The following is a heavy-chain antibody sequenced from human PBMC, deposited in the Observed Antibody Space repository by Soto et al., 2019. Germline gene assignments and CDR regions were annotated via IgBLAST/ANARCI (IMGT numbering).Heavy chain of an antibody. CDR3: AIDEGRDVSTFDY. V-gene: IGHV1-69*01. CDR2: IIPIFGTA. Sequence: QVQLVQSGAEVKTPGSSVKVSCKASGGIFTRYDIRWVRQAPGQGLEWMGAIIPIFGTANYARKFQGRVTITADATTRTAYMELSSLRSEDTAMYYCAIDEGRDVSTFDYWGQGTLVTVSS. J-gene: IGHJ4*02. CDR1: GGIFTRYD. D-gene: IGHD3-10*02.